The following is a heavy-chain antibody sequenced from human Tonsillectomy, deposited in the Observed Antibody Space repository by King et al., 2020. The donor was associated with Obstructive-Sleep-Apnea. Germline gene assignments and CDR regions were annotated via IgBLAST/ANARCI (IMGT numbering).Heavy chain of an antibody. CDR2: IYFSGNT. CDR1: GASISSGDFY. J-gene: IGHJ4*02. Sequence: VQLQESGPGLVKPSQTLSLTCTVSGASISSGDFYWSWIRQPPGKGLEWIGYIYFSGNTYYNPSLNSRVSISLNTSKNQFSLKLSSVTAADTAVYYCARDRFEGGSYGNLGVWGYWGQGTLVTVSS. V-gene: IGHV4-30-4*01. D-gene: IGHD3-3*01. CDR3: ARDRFEGGSYGNLGVWGY.